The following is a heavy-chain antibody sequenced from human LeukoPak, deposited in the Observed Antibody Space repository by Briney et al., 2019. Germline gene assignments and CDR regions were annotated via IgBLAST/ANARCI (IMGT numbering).Heavy chain of an antibody. CDR1: GYTFTTYY. V-gene: IGHV1-46*01. D-gene: IGHD1/OR15-1a*01. CDR3: ARGTTEGFDP. Sequence: ASVKVSCKASGYTFTTYYMHWVRQAPGQGLEWMGIINPSGGSTTYAQNFQGRVTTTRDTSTSTVYMELSSLRSDDTALYYCARGTTEGFDPWGQGTLVTVSS. CDR2: INPSGGST. J-gene: IGHJ5*02.